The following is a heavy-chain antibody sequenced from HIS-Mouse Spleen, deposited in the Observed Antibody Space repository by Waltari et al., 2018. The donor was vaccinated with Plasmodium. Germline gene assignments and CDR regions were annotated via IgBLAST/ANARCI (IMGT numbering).Heavy chain of an antibody. CDR2: ISRSGSTT. CDR3: ARDTYGGSYRDY. CDR1: GFTFSDYY. V-gene: IGHV3-11*01. J-gene: IGHJ4*02. Sequence: QVQLVESGGGLVKPGGSLRLSCAASGFTFSDYYMSWIRQAPGKGLRGVSYISRSGSTTYYAEAGKGRFTISRDNAKNSLYLQMNSLRAEDTAVYYCARDTYGGSYRDYWGQGTLVTVSS. D-gene: IGHD1-26*01.